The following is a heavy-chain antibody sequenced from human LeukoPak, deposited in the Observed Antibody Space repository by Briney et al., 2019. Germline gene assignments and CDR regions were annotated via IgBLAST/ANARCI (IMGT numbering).Heavy chain of an antibody. D-gene: IGHD2-21*02. Sequence: GGSLRLSCAASGFTFSTYAMHWVRQAPAKGLDWVAVISNDGRDKYYADSVKGRFTISRDNSKNTLDLQMNSLRADDTAVYYCARGAWTATQPINDWGQGTLVTVSS. J-gene: IGHJ4*02. V-gene: IGHV3-30*04. CDR3: ARGAWTATQPIND. CDR1: GFTFSTYA. CDR2: ISNDGRDK.